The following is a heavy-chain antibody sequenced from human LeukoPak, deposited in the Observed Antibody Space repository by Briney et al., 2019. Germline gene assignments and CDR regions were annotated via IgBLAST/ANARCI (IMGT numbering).Heavy chain of an antibody. J-gene: IGHJ4*02. V-gene: IGHV1-18*01. CDR3: TTAGDGFIPFDY. CDR1: GYTFTXNG. Sequence: VKVSCKGSGYTFTXNGISWVRQAPGQGLEWMGWISTYNGNTNYAQKFQDRVTMTTDTSTSTAYMELRSLRSDDTAVYYCTTAGDGFIPFDYWGQGTLVTVSS. CDR2: ISTYNGNT. D-gene: IGHD5-24*01.